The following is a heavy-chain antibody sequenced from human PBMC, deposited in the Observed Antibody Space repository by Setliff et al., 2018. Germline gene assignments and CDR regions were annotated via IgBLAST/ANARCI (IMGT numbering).Heavy chain of an antibody. J-gene: IGHJ5*02. CDR3: ARDRGGTNPWFDP. D-gene: IGHD3-10*01. CDR1: GFTFSSYA. V-gene: IGHV3-23*01. CDR2: ISGSGGST. Sequence: SLRLSCAASGFTFSSYAMSWVRQAPGKGLEWVSGISGSGGSTDYADSVKGRFTISRDNSKNTLYLQMNSLRAEDTATYYCARDRGGTNPWFDPWGQGTLVTVS.